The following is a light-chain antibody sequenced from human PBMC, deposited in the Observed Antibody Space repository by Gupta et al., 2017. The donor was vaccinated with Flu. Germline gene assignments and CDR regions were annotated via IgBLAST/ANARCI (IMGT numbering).Light chain of an antibody. J-gene: IGKJ4*01. Sequence: EIVMTQSPATLSLSPGERATLSCRASQSVGSFLAWYQQKPGQAPRLLIYGTSTRATGIPARISGSGSGTEFSLTISSLQSEDFAVYYCQQYRDWPLTFGGGTKVEIK. V-gene: IGKV3D-15*01. CDR3: QQYRDWPLT. CDR1: QSVGSF. CDR2: GTS.